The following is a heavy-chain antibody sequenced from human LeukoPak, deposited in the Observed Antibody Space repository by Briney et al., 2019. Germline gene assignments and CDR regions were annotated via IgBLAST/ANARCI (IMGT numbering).Heavy chain of an antibody. CDR1: GGSINSYY. J-gene: IGHJ4*02. D-gene: IGHD3-10*01. CDR2: IYPTGTT. CDR3: GRQGYTASYYFVDY. V-gene: IGHV4-4*07. Sequence: SETLSLTCTVSGGSINSYYWGRVRQPAGKGLEWIGRIYPTGTTNYSPSFKSRLTMSLDTSKNQFSLKLRSVTAADTAVYYCGRQGYTASYYFVDYWSQGTLVTVSS.